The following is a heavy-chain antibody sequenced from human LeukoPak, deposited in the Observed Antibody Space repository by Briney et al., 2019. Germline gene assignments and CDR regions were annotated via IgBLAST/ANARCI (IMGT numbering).Heavy chain of an antibody. D-gene: IGHD3-22*01. CDR2: ISYDGSNK. V-gene: IGHV3-30-3*01. J-gene: IGHJ4*02. Sequence: PGRSLRLSCAASEFTFSSYAMNWVRQAPGKGLEWVAVISYDGSNKYYADSVKGRFTISRDNSKNTLYLQMNSLRAEDTAVYYCARGWHRMSYYDSTTPGYWGQGTLVTVSS. CDR3: ARGWHRMSYYDSTTPGY. CDR1: EFTFSSYA.